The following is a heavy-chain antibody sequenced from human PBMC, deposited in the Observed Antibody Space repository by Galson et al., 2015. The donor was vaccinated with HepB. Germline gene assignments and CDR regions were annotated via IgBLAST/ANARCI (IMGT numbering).Heavy chain of an antibody. V-gene: IGHV1-69*13. Sequence: SVKVSCKASGGTFSSYAISWVRQAPGQGLEWMGGIIPIFGTANYAQKFQGRVTITADESTSTAYMELSSLRSEDTAVYYCAIDDNYHDSSGYYSWGQGTLVTVSS. CDR2: IIPIFGTA. J-gene: IGHJ4*02. CDR3: AIDDNYHDSSGYYS. CDR1: GGTFSSYA. D-gene: IGHD3-22*01.